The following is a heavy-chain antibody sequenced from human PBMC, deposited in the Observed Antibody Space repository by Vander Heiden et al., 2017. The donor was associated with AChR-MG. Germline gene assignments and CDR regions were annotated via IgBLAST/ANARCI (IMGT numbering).Heavy chain of an antibody. CDR3: AKSENYGDYFDY. J-gene: IGHJ4*02. CDR2: ISGSGGST. CDR1: GLPFSSYA. Sequence: EVQLLESGGGLVQPGGSLRLSWAASGLPFSSYAMSWVRQAPGKGLEWVSAISGSGGSTYYADSVKGRFTISRDNSKNTLYLQMNSLRAEDTAVYYCAKSENYGDYFDYWGQGTLVTVSS. V-gene: IGHV3-23*01. D-gene: IGHD4-17*01.